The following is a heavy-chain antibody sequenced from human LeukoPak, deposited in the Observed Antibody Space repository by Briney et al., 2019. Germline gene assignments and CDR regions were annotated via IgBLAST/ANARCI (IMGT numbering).Heavy chain of an antibody. CDR3: ARGGVDSKYRPLDI. Sequence: GGSLRLSCAASRFTFNTFWKTWVRLAPGKGLEWVATINQDGSEDVYVNSVKGRFTTSRDNAKSSLYLQMNSLRDEDTAVYYCARGGVDSKYRPLDIWGRGTLVSVSS. V-gene: IGHV3-7*01. J-gene: IGHJ2*01. CDR2: INQDGSED. D-gene: IGHD3-22*01. CDR1: RFTFNTFW.